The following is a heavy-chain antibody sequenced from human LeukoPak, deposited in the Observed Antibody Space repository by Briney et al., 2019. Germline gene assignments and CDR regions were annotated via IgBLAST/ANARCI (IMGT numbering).Heavy chain of an antibody. CDR2: ISYDGSNK. CDR1: GFTFSSYD. Sequence: GGSLRLSCAASGFTFSSYDMHWVRQAPGKGLEWVTVISYDGSNKYYGDSVKGRFTISRDNSKNTLYLKMNSLKAEDTAVYYCAKDMRSYGSLFDYWGQGTLVTVSS. D-gene: IGHD5-18*01. J-gene: IGHJ4*02. V-gene: IGHV3-30*18. CDR3: AKDMRSYGSLFDY.